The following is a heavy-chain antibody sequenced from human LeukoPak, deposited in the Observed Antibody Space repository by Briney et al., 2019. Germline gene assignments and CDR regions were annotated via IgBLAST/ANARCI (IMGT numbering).Heavy chain of an antibody. D-gene: IGHD5-18*01. CDR3: ARRSNVDTAFDY. CDR1: GGSITTNY. Sequence: PSETLSLTCTVSGGSITTNYWSWIRQPPGKGLEWIGYIYYTGSTNYNPSLKSRVTMSVDTSKNQFSLKLTSVTAADTAVYYCARRSNVDTAFDYWGQGTLATVSS. J-gene: IGHJ4*02. V-gene: IGHV4-59*08. CDR2: IYYTGST.